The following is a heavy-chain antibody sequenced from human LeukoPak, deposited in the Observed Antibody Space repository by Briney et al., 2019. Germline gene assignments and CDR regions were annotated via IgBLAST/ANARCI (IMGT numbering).Heavy chain of an antibody. CDR1: GFTFDDYG. Sequence: GGSLRLSCAASGFTFDDYGMSWVRQAPGKGLEWVSGINWNGGSTGYADSVKGRLTISRDNAKNPLYLQMNSLRAEDTALYYCARDPSSGSYYVDYWGQGTLVTVSS. CDR2: INWNGGST. D-gene: IGHD1-26*01. V-gene: IGHV3-20*04. CDR3: ARDPSSGSYYVDY. J-gene: IGHJ4*02.